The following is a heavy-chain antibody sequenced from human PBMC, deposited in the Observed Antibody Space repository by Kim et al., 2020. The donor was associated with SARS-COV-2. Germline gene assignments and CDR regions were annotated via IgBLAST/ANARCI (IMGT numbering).Heavy chain of an antibody. CDR3: ARSPGSRVYYYDSSGYYSDY. J-gene: IGHJ4*02. V-gene: IGHV1-69*13. D-gene: IGHD3-22*01. CDR2: IIPIFGTA. Sequence: SVKVSCKASGGTFSSYAISWVRQAPGQGLEWMGGIIPIFGTANYAQKFQGRVTITADESTSTAYMELSSLRSEDTAVYYCARSPGSRVYYYDSSGYYSDYWGQGTLVTVSS. CDR1: GGTFSSYA.